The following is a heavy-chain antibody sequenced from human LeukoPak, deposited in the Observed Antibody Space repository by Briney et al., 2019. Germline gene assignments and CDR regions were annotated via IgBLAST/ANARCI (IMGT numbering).Heavy chain of an antibody. V-gene: IGHV4-4*07. J-gene: IGHJ3*02. CDR1: GGSISSYY. Sequence: PSETLSLTCTVSGGSISSYYWSWIRQPAGKGLEWIGRIYTSGSTNYNPSLKSRVTMSVDTFKNQFSLKLSSVTAADTAVYYCARDEPPLQKDGAFDIWGQGTMVTVSS. CDR2: IYTSGST. D-gene: IGHD5-24*01. CDR3: ARDEPPLQKDGAFDI.